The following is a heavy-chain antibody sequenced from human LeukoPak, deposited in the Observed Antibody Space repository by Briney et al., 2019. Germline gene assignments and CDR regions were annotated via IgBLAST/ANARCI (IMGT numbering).Heavy chain of an antibody. Sequence: SETLSLTCSVSGDSISSGGHYWSWIRQYPGKGLEWIGYIYYSGSTYYNPSLKSRVTISVDTSKNPFSLKLSSVTAADTAVYYCARDREYYYGSGSLGSYYYGMDVWGQGTTVTVSS. V-gene: IGHV4-31*03. D-gene: IGHD3-10*01. J-gene: IGHJ6*02. CDR1: GDSISSGGHY. CDR2: IYYSGST. CDR3: ARDREYYYGSGSLGSYYYGMDV.